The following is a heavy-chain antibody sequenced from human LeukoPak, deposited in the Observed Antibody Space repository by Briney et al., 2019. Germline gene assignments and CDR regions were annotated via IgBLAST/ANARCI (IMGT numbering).Heavy chain of an antibody. D-gene: IGHD5-18*01. V-gene: IGHV3-21*01. CDR2: ISSSSSYI. Sequence: GGSLRLSCAASGFTFSSYGMNWVRQAPGKGLEWVSSISSSSSYIYYADSVKGRFTISRDNAKNSLYLQMNSLRAEDTAVYYCARVSIQLWTFPDYWGQATLVTVSS. J-gene: IGHJ4*02. CDR1: GFTFSSYG. CDR3: ARVSIQLWTFPDY.